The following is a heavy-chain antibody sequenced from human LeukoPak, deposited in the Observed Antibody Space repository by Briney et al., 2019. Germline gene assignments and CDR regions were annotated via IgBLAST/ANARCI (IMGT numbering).Heavy chain of an antibody. D-gene: IGHD3-22*01. CDR3: ARGPGGRSGYHPLEDYYYYFYMDV. Sequence: ASVKVSCKASGYTFTSYGISWARQAPGQGLEWMGWISAYNGNTNYAQKLQGRVTMTTDTSTSTAYMELRSLRSDDTAVYYCARGPGGRSGYHPLEDYYYYFYMDVWGKGTTVTVSS. CDR1: GYTFTSYG. J-gene: IGHJ6*03. CDR2: ISAYNGNT. V-gene: IGHV1-18*01.